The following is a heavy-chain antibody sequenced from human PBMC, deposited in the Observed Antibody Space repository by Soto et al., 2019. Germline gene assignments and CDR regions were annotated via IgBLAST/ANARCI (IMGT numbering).Heavy chain of an antibody. J-gene: IGHJ4*02. V-gene: IGHV4-30-4*01. CDR3: AREREFHGDILTGIDY. D-gene: IGHD3-9*01. Sequence: SETLSLTCTVSGGSISSGDYYWSWIRQPPGKGLEWIGYIYYSGSTYYNPSLKSRVTISVDTSKNQFSLKLSSVTAADTAVYYCAREREFHGDILTGIDYWGQGTLVTVS. CDR1: GGSISSGDYY. CDR2: IYYSGST.